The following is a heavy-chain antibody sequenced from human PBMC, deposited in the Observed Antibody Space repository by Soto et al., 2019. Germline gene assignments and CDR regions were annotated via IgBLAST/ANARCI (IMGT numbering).Heavy chain of an antibody. V-gene: IGHV4-61*05. J-gene: IGHJ5*02. CDR2: IYYSEST. D-gene: IGHD3-3*01. Sequence: SETLSLTCTVSGGSISSSSYYWGWIRQPPGRGLEWIGYIYYSESTNYNPSLKSRVTLSVDTSKNQFSLKLSSVTAADTAVYYCARFAIFGVAPGFDPWGQGTLVTVSS. CDR3: ARFAIFGVAPGFDP. CDR1: GGSISSSSYY.